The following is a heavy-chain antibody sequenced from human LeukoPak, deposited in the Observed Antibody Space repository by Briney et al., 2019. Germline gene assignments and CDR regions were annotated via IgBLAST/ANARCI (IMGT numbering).Heavy chain of an antibody. CDR1: GFTGSNNY. CDR3: ARDRSGSSTVTLLPLYYYYYGMDV. CDR2: IHSSGAT. Sequence: GSLRLSCAASGFTGSNNYVSWVRQAPGMGLEWVSAIHSSGATCYADSVKGRFTISRDTSKNTLYLQMNSLRAEDTAVYYCARDRSGSSTVTLLPLYYYYYGMDVWGQGTTVTVSS. V-gene: IGHV3-53*01. D-gene: IGHD4-11*01. J-gene: IGHJ6*02.